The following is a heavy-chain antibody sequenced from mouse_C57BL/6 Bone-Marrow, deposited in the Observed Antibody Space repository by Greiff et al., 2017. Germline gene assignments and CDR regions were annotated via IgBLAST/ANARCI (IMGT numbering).Heavy chain of an antibody. D-gene: IGHD1-1*01. CDR3: ARRGITTDYSDY. CDR1: GYTFTSYW. J-gene: IGHJ2*01. CDR2: IDPSDSYT. V-gene: IGHV1-59*01. Sequence: VQLQQPGAELVRPGTSVKLSCKASGYTFTSYWMHWVKQRPGQGLEWIGVIDPSDSYTNYNQKFKGKATLTVDTSSSTAYMQLSSLTSEDSAVYYCARRGITTDYSDYWGQGTTLTVSS.